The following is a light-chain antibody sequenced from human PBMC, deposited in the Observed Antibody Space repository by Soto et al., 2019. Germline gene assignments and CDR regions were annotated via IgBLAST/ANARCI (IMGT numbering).Light chain of an antibody. CDR2: KAS. J-gene: IGKJ1*01. Sequence: DIQMTQSPSTLSASVGDRVTITCRASQSISSWLAWYQQKPGKAPKLLIYKASNLESGVPSRFSGSGSGTEFTLTISGLQPDDFATYYCQQYNNYRTFGQGTKVEIK. CDR3: QQYNNYRT. CDR1: QSISSW. V-gene: IGKV1-5*03.